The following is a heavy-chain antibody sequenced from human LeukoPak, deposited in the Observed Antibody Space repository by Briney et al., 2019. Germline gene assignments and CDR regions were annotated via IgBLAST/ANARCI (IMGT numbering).Heavy chain of an antibody. J-gene: IGHJ4*02. CDR2: IYDSGST. D-gene: IGHD6-13*01. CDR1: GVSITFYY. Sequence: SETLSLTCTVSGVSITFYYWSWIRQPPGKGLEWLGYIYDSGSTNYNPSLKSRVTLLVDTSKNQFSLKLRSVTAADTAVYYCARHSRFQQLGSFDSWGQGALVTVSS. V-gene: IGHV4-59*08. CDR3: ARHSRFQQLGSFDS.